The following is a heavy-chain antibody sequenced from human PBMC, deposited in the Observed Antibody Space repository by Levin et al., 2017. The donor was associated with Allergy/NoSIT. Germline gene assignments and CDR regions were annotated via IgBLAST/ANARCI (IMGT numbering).Heavy chain of an antibody. J-gene: IGHJ3*02. CDR2: IYSGGST. CDR3: ARDRKYYYDGSDAFDI. D-gene: IGHD3-22*01. CDR1: GFTVSSNY. V-gene: IGHV3-66*01. Sequence: PGGSLRLSCAASGFTVSSNYMSWVRQAPGKGLEWVSVIYSGGSTCYADSVKGRFTISRDNSKNTLYLQMNSLRAEDTAVYYCARDRKYYYDGSDAFDIWGQGTMVTVSS.